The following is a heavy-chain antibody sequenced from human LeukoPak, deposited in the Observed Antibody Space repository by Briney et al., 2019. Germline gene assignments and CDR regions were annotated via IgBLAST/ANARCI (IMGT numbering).Heavy chain of an antibody. CDR3: AKDGGITMVRGVISYYGMDV. D-gene: IGHD3-10*01. J-gene: IGHJ6*02. CDR2: ISGSGGST. Sequence: GGSLRLSCAASGFTFSSYAMSWVRQAPGKGLEWVSAISGSGGSTYYADSVKGRFTISRDNSKNTLYLQMNSLRAEDTAVYYCAKDGGITMVRGVISYYGMDVCGQGTTVTVSS. V-gene: IGHV3-23*01. CDR1: GFTFSSYA.